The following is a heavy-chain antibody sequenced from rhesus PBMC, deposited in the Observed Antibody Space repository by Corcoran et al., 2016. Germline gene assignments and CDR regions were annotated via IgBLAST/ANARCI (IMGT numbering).Heavy chain of an antibody. J-gene: IGHJ4*01. D-gene: IGHD3-3*01. CDR1: VGSVSSSNW. CDR3: AGDLGYYNIWTGYYTNFDY. Sequence: QVHLQESGPGLVKPSETLSLTCAVSVGSVSSSNWWSWIRQPPGNGLDGLGYISGSSGSTYSNPSLKGRVTMSTDTSKNQFSLKLSSVTAADTAVYYCAGDLGYYNIWTGYYTNFDYWGQGVLVTVSS. V-gene: IGHV4-65*01. CDR2: ISGSSGST.